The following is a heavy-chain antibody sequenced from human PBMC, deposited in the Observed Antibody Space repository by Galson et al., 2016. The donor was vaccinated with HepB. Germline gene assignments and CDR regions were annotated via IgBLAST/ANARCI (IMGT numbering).Heavy chain of an antibody. CDR1: DGSMSSYS. CDR3: ARDASGTYVFDV. CDR2: IHYSGYT. V-gene: IGHV4-59*01. D-gene: IGHD1-26*01. Sequence: SETLSLTCTISDGSMSSYSWSWMRQPPGRGLEWIAYIHYSGYTSRSPSLNSQVTISLDTSKNQLSLKLSSVTAADTALYYCARDASGTYVFDVWGQGTMVAVSS. J-gene: IGHJ3*01.